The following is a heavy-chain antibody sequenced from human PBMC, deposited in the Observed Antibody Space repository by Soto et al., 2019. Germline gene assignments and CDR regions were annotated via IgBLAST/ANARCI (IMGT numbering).Heavy chain of an antibody. V-gene: IGHV2-5*02. CDR2: IYWDDDK. J-gene: IGHJ4*02. Sequence: QITLKESGPTLVKPTQTLTLTCTFSGFSLSTSGVGVGWIRQPPGKALEWLALIYWDDDKRYSPSLKSRLTITKDTSKNQVVPTMTNIDPVDTATYSCPHRRRGSYFDYLGQGTLVTVSS. CDR1: GFSLSTSGVG. CDR3: PHRRRGSYFDY. D-gene: IGHD3-16*01.